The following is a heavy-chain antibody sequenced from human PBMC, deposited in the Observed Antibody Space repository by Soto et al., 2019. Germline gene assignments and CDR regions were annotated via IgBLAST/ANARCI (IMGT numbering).Heavy chain of an antibody. D-gene: IGHD3-16*01. CDR1: GFTFSSYW. J-gene: IGHJ2*01. V-gene: IGHV3-74*01. Sequence: EVQLVESGGGLVQPGGSLRLSCAASGFTFSSYWMHWVRQAPGKGLVWVSRINSDGSNTNYADSVKGRFTISRDNAKKTRYLPMNSLRAEDTAVYYCAMGGGLNGYFDLGGRGTLVTVSS. CDR3: AMGGGLNGYFDL. CDR2: INSDGSNT.